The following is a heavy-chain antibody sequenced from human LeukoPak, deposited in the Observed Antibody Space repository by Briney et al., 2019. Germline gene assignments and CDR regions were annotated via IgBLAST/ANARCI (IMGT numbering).Heavy chain of an antibody. V-gene: IGHV3-74*01. CDR2: INSDGSNI. D-gene: IGHD4-23*01. CDR3: ASSYGSNFPSEH. J-gene: IGHJ1*01. CDR1: GFTFSSYW. Sequence: GGSLRLSCAASGFTFSSYWMHWVRQAPGKGLVWVSRINSDGSNILYADSVKGRFTISRDNAKNTLYLQMNSLRAEDTAVYYCASSYGSNFPSEHWGQGTLVTVSP.